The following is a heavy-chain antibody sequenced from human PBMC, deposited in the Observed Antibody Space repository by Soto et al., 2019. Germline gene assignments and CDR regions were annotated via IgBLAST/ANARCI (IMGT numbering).Heavy chain of an antibody. J-gene: IGHJ5*02. CDR3: AKVRRVVAATLGWFDP. D-gene: IGHD2-15*01. V-gene: IGHV3-23*01. Sequence: LSCAASGFTFSSYAMSWVRQAPGKGLEWVSAISGSGGSTYYADSVKGRFTISRDNSRNTLYLQMNSLRAEDTAVYYCAKVRRVVAATLGWFDPWGQGTLVTVSS. CDR1: GFTFSSYA. CDR2: ISGSGGST.